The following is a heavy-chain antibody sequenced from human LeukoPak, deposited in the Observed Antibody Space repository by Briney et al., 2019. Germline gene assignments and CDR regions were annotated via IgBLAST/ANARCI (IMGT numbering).Heavy chain of an antibody. J-gene: IGHJ4*02. D-gene: IGHD1-26*01. CDR1: GYTFTDSY. Sequence: ASVKVSCKASGYTFTDSYMHWVQQAPGKGLEWVGRVDPENGEIVYAEKFQGRVTITADTSTDTAYMELGSLRSEDTAVYYCATSKYSGNHPLDYWGQGNLVTVSS. V-gene: IGHV1-69-2*01. CDR2: VDPENGEI. CDR3: ATSKYSGNHPLDY.